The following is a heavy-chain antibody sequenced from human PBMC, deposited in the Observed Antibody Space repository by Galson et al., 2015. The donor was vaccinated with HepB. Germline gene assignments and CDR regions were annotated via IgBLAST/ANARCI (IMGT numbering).Heavy chain of an antibody. CDR3: ARVAFRAAAGKRRGPVAFDY. CDR2: ISYDGSNK. J-gene: IGHJ4*02. V-gene: IGHV3-30-3*01. CDR1: GFSLSDYH. Sequence: SLRLSCAASGFSLSDYHMDWVRQAPGKGLEWVAVISYDGSNKYYADSVKGRFTISRDNSKNTLYLQMNSLRAEDTAVYYCARVAFRAAAGKRRGPVAFDYWGQGTLVTVSS. D-gene: IGHD6-13*01.